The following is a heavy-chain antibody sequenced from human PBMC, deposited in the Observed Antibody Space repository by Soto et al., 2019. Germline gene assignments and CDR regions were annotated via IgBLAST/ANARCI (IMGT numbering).Heavy chain of an antibody. CDR1: GFIFSDHY. CDR3: PRISLVGATGGRYFDY. CDR2: IKNKANSYTT. V-gene: IGHV3-72*01. J-gene: IGHJ4*02. Sequence: VQLVESGGGLVQPGGSLRLSCAASGFIFSDHYMDWVRQAPGKGLEWVGRIKNKANSYTTEYAASVKGRFTISRDDSKNSLYLQMNSLKTEYTAVYYCPRISLVGATGGRYFDYWGQGTLLTVSS. D-gene: IGHD1-26*01.